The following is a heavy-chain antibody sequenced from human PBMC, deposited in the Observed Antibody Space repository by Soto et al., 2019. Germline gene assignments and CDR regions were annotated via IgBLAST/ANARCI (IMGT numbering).Heavy chain of an antibody. V-gene: IGHV4-59*01. CDR2: IYYSGST. J-gene: IGHJ6*03. D-gene: IGHD4-4*01. Sequence: SETLSLTCTVSGGSISSYYWSWIRQPPGKGLEWIGYIYYSGSTNYNPSLKSRVTISVDTSKNQFSLKLSSVTAADTAVYYCARAEYSNSRYSYYYYYYMDVWGKGTTVTVSS. CDR1: GGSISSYY. CDR3: ARAEYSNSRYSYYYYYYMDV.